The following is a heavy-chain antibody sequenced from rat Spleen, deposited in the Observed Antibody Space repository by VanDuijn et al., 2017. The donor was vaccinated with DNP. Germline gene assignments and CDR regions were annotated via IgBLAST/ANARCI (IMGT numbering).Heavy chain of an antibody. D-gene: IGHD1-12*02. J-gene: IGHJ4*01. Sequence: EVQLVESGGGWVQPGRSLKLSCAASGFTFSDYYMTWVRQAPTKGLEWVASINTDGGSTYYPDSVKGRFTISRDNAENTVFLQMNSLTSEDTATYYCARVGDLHDGGDGDVLDAWGQGTSVTVSS. CDR1: GFTFSDYY. CDR2: INTDGGST. CDR3: ARVGDLHDGGDGDVLDA. V-gene: IGHV5-25*01.